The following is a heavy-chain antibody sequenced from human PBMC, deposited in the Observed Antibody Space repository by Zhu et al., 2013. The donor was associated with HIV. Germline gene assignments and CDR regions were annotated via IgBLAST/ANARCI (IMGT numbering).Heavy chain of an antibody. V-gene: IGHV3-49*03. CDR1: GFTFGDYA. J-gene: IGHJ3*02. D-gene: IGHD4-17*01. CDR3: TRALTTVTTGALDI. Sequence: EVQLVESGGGLVQPGRSLRLSCTASGFTFGDYAMSWFRQAPGKGLEWVGFIRSKAYGGTTKYAASVKGRFTISRDDSKSIAYLQMNSLKTEDTAVYYCTRALTTVTTGALDIWGQGTMVTVSS. CDR2: IRSKAYGGTT.